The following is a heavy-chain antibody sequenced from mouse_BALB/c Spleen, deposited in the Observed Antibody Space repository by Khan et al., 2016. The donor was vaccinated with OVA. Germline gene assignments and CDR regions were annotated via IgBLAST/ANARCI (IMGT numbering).Heavy chain of an antibody. D-gene: IGHD1-1*02. J-gene: IGHJ1*01. CDR1: GYSITSDYA. CDR3: ARRAYYANWYFDV. CDR2: ISYSGST. Sequence: EVQLVESGPGLVKPSQSLSLTCTVTGYSITSDYAWNWIRQFPENKLEWMGYISYSGSTSYNPSLKSRISITRDTSKNQFFLQLNSVTTGDTATYYCARRAYYANWYFDVWGAGTTVTVSS. V-gene: IGHV3-2*02.